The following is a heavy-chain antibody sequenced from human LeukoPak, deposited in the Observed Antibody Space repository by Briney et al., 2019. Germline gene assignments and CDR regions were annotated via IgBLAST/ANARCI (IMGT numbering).Heavy chain of an antibody. CDR2: IYYSGST. CDR1: GGSISSYY. J-gene: IGHJ3*02. CDR3: ARDGWYNAFDI. Sequence: PSETLSLTCTVSGGSISSYYWSWIRQPPGEGLEWIGYIYYSGSTNYNPSLKSRVTISVDTSKNQFSLKLSSVTAADTAVYYCARDGWYNAFDIWGQGAMVTVSS. V-gene: IGHV4-59*12. D-gene: IGHD6-19*01.